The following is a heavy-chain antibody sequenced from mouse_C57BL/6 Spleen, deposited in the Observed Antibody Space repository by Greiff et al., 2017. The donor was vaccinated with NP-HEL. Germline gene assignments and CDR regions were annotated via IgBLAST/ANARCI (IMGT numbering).Heavy chain of an antibody. CDR2: IDPSDSYT. V-gene: IGHV1-59*01. J-gene: IGHJ4*01. CDR3: ARPPITTGYAMDY. CDR1: GYTFTSYW. D-gene: IGHD1-1*01. Sequence: QVQLQQPGAELVRPGTSVKLSCKASGYTFTSYWMHWVKQRPGQGLEWIGVIDPSDSYTNYNQKFKGKATLTVDTSSSTAYMQLSSLTSEDSAVDYCARPPITTGYAMDYWGQGTSVTVSS.